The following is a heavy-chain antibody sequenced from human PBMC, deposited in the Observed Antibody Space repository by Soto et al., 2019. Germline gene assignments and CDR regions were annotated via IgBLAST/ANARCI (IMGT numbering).Heavy chain of an antibody. V-gene: IGHV1-8*01. CDR2: MNPNNGNT. CDR3: ARVPYYYDSSGYSNWFDP. CDR1: GYTFTNYD. Sequence: ASVRVSCKASGYTFTNYDINWVRQATGQGLEWMGWMNPNNGNTGYAQKFQGRVTMTRNTSISTAYMELSSLRSEDTAVYYCARVPYYYDSSGYSNWFDPWGQGTLVTVSS. J-gene: IGHJ5*02. D-gene: IGHD3-22*01.